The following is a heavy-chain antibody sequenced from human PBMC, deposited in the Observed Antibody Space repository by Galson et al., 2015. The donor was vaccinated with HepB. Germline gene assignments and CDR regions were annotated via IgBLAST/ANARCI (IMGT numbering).Heavy chain of an antibody. D-gene: IGHD2-15*01. V-gene: IGHV3-7*01. Sequence: SLRLSCAASGFTFSSYWMSWVRQAPGKGLEWVANIKPDGSENSYMDSVKGRFTIFRDNAKNSLYLQMNSLRAEGTAVYYCARGYKGGYWGQGTLVTVSS. J-gene: IGHJ4*02. CDR3: ARGYKGGY. CDR2: IKPDGSEN. CDR1: GFTFSSYW.